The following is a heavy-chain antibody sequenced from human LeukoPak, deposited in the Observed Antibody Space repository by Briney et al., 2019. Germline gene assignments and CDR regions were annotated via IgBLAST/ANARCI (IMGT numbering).Heavy chain of an antibody. CDR3: ARVALSKMVRGAIFDY. D-gene: IGHD3-10*01. V-gene: IGHV4-59*12. CDR1: GGSISTYY. Sequence: KPSETLSLTCTVSGGSISTYYWSWIRQPPGKALEWIGYIYYSGSTYYNPSLKSRVTISVDTSKNQFSLKLSSVTAADTAVYYCARVALSKMVRGAIFDYWGQGTLVTVSS. CDR2: IYYSGST. J-gene: IGHJ4*02.